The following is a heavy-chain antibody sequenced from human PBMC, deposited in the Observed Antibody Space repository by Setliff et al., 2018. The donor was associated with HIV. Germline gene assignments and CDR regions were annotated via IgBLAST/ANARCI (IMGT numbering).Heavy chain of an antibody. D-gene: IGHD3-22*01. J-gene: IGHJ3*02. CDR1: GYTFTNYY. V-gene: IGHV1-46*01. CDR3: ARCYYDSSGPTDAFDI. CDR2: INPSGGRT. Sequence: ASVKVSCKASGYTFTNYYIHWVRQAPGQGLEWMGLINPSGGRTSYAQKFQGRLTMTRDTSRSTVYMELSSLRSEDTAVYSCARCYYDSSGPTDAFDIWGQGTVVTVS.